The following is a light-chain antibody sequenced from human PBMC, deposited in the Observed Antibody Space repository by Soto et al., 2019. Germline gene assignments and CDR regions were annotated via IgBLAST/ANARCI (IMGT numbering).Light chain of an antibody. Sequence: VLRLSLGTLFLSRGYRATLCCRVSESISNSYLAWYQQKPGQAPRVLIYDASSRATGIPARFSGGGSGTDFTLSISRLEPEDFAVYYCQQYSSSPRTFGQGTKVDIK. CDR2: DAS. CDR3: QQYSSSPRT. CDR1: ESISNSY. V-gene: IGKV3-20*01. J-gene: IGKJ1*01.